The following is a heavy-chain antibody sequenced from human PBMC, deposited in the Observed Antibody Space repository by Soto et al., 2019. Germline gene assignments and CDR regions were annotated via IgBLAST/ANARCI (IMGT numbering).Heavy chain of an antibody. CDR2: IYHSGST. CDR3: VRAAPNYYGSGNNWFDP. V-gene: IGHV4-4*02. CDR1: GGSISSSNW. Sequence: QVQLQESGPGLVKPSGTLSLTCAVSGGSISSSNWWSWVRQPPGKGLEWIGEIYHSGSTNYNPSLKSRVTISVDKSKNQFSLKLSSVTAADTAVYYCVRAAPNYYGSGNNWFDPWGQGTLVTVSS. J-gene: IGHJ5*02. D-gene: IGHD3-10*01.